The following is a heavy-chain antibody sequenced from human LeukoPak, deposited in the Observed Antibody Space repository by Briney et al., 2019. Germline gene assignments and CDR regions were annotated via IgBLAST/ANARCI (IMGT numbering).Heavy chain of an antibody. Sequence: GGSLRLSCAASGFXFSSYAMNWVRQAPGKGLEWVSYISTSGTNIYYADSVKGRFTISRDNAKNSLHLQMNSLRGDDTAVYYCARGGGYSYVDYWGQGTLVTVSS. CDR1: GFXFSSYA. CDR2: ISTSGTNI. CDR3: ARGGGYSYVDY. J-gene: IGHJ4*02. V-gene: IGHV3-48*03. D-gene: IGHD5-18*01.